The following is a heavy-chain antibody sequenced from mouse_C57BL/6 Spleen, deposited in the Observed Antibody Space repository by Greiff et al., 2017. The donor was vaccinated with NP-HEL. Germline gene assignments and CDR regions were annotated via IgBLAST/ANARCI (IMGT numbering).Heavy chain of an antibody. CDR1: GYTFTDYN. Sequence: EVQLQQSGPELVKPGASVKMSCKASGYTFTDYNMHWVKQSHGKSLEWIGYINPNNGGTSYNQKFKGKATLTVNKSSSTAYMELRSLTSEDSAVYYCARGDYYGSSPYWYFDVWGTGTTVTVSS. D-gene: IGHD1-1*01. CDR3: ARGDYYGSSPYWYFDV. V-gene: IGHV1-22*01. CDR2: INPNNGGT. J-gene: IGHJ1*03.